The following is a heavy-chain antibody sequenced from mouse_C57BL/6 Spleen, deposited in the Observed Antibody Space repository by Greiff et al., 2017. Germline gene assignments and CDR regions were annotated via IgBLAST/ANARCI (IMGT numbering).Heavy chain of an antibody. CDR3: ARDRTALDY. Sequence: EVKLMESGPGLVKPSQSLSLTCSVTGYSITSGYYWNWIRQFPGNKLEWMGYISYDGSNNYNPSLKNRISITRDTSKNQFFLKLNSVTTEDTATYYCARDRTALDYWGQGTTLTVSS. CDR1: GYSITSGYY. J-gene: IGHJ2*01. D-gene: IGHD1-2*01. V-gene: IGHV3-6*01. CDR2: ISYDGSN.